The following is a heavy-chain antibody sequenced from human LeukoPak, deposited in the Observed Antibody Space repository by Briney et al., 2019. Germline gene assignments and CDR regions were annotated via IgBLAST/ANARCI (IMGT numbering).Heavy chain of an antibody. CDR3: AAGVAAEMATRRY. J-gene: IGHJ4*02. CDR1: GFTFTSSA. V-gene: IGHV1-58*01. D-gene: IGHD5-24*01. CDR2: IVVGSGNT. Sequence: SVKVSCKASGFTFTSSAVQWVRQARGQRLEWIGWIVVGSGNTNYAQKFQERVTITRDMSTSTAYMELSSLRSEDTAVYYCAAGVAAEMATRRYWGQGTLVTVSS.